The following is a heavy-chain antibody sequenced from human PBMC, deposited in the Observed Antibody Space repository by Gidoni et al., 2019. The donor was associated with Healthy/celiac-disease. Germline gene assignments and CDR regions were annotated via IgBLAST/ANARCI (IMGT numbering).Heavy chain of an antibody. Sequence: QLQLQESGPGLVKPSETLSLTCTVSGGSISSSSYYWGWIRQPPGKGLEWIGSIYYSGSTYYNPSLRSRVTIAVDTSKNQFSLKLSSVTAADTAVYYCARVTPPIAAADGFDPWGQGTLVTVSS. CDR2: IYYSGST. D-gene: IGHD6-13*01. CDR1: GGSISSSSYY. V-gene: IGHV4-39*01. J-gene: IGHJ5*02. CDR3: ARVTPPIAAADGFDP.